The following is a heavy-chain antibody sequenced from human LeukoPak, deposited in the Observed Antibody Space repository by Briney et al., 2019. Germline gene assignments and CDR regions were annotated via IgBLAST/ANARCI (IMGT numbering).Heavy chain of an antibody. J-gene: IGHJ4*02. CDR3: VRDLGGRSGH. Sequence: GGSLRLSCAASGFTFSSNWMHRVRQAPGKGLVWVSRINEDGSTTNYADSVKGRSTIFRDNAKNTLYLQMNSLRAEDTAVYYCVRDLGGRSGHWGQGTLVTVSS. V-gene: IGHV3-74*01. CDR1: GFTFSSNW. CDR2: INEDGSTT. D-gene: IGHD1-26*01.